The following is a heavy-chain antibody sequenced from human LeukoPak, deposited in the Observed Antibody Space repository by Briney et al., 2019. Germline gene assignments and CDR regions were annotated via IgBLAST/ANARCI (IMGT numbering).Heavy chain of an antibody. J-gene: IGHJ3*02. V-gene: IGHV1-46*01. CDR3: ARDWGRDGYNGDANAFDI. CDR2: INPSGGST. D-gene: IGHD5-24*01. Sequence: GASVKVSCKASGYTFTSYYMHWVRQAPGQGLEWMGIINPSGGSTSYAQKFQGRVTMTRDMSTSTVYMELSSLRSEDTAVYHCARDWGRDGYNGDANAFDIWGQGTMVTVSS. CDR1: GYTFTSYY.